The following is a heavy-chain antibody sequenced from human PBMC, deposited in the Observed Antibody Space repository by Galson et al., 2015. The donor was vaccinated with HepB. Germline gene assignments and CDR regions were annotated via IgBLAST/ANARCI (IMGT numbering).Heavy chain of an antibody. Sequence: SLRLSCAASGFTFSSYSMNWVRQAPGKGLEWVSYISSSSSTIYYADSVKGRFTISRDNAKNSLYLQMNSLRAEDTAVYYCTPRAAADYWGQGTLVTVSS. CDR1: GFTFSSYS. CDR2: ISSSSSTI. CDR3: TPRAAADY. D-gene: IGHD6-13*01. J-gene: IGHJ4*02. V-gene: IGHV3-48*01.